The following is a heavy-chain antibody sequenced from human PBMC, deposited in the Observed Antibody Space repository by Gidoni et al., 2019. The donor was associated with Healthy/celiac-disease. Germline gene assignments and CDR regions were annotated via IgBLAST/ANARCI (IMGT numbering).Heavy chain of an antibody. Sequence: EVQLVESGVGRVKPGGSLRLSCAASAFTFRSDTIDWVCHAPGKGLERVKAISSSSSDIYYADSVKGRFTISRDNAKNALYLKMNSLRAEDTAVYYCARTYPHPGRAVDTAVTYYYYYYMDVWGKGTTVTVSS. CDR1: AFTFRSDT. J-gene: IGHJ6*03. CDR3: ARTYPHPGRAVDTAVTYYYYYYMDV. D-gene: IGHD5-18*01. CDR2: ISSSSSDI. V-gene: IGHV3-21*01.